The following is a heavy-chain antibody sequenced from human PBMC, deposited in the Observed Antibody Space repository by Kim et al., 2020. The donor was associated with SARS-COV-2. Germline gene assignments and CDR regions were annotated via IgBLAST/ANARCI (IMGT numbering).Heavy chain of an antibody. CDR3: AKRGRGFSFDI. Sequence: SETLSLTCTVSGGSISSYYWSWIRQPPGKGLEWIGYIYYSGSTNYNPSLKSRVTISVDTSKNQFSLKLSSVTAADTAVYYCAKRGRGFSFDIWGQGTMVTVSS. J-gene: IGHJ3*02. CDR2: IYYSGST. CDR1: GGSISSYY. V-gene: IGHV4-59*01.